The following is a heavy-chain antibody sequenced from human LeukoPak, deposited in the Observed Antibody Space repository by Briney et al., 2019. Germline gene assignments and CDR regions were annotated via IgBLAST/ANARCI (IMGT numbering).Heavy chain of an antibody. CDR3: ARDHRQGGLPVSFDY. D-gene: IGHD2-21*02. J-gene: IGHJ4*02. CDR1: GFTFSSSG. CDR2: ISYNGNNE. Sequence: PGGSLRLSCAASGFTFSSSGMHWVRQAPGKGLEWVALISYNGNNEFYSDSVKGRFTIFRDNSKNTVYLQMNSLRAEDTAVYYCARDHRQGGLPVSFDYWGQGTLVTVSS. V-gene: IGHV3-30*03.